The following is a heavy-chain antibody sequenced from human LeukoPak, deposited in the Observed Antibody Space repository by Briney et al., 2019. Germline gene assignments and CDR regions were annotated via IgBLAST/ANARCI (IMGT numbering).Heavy chain of an antibody. D-gene: IGHD3-22*01. V-gene: IGHV3-30*04. CDR2: ISFDGGNK. CDR1: GFTFSNHA. Sequence: GGSLRLSCAASGFTFSNHAMHWVRQAPGQGLEWVAVISFDGGNKYYADSVKGRFTVSRDNSKNTLYLQMNSLRAEDTAVYYCARGYHYDSSGPFDYWGQGTLVTVSS. CDR3: ARGYHYDSSGPFDY. J-gene: IGHJ4*02.